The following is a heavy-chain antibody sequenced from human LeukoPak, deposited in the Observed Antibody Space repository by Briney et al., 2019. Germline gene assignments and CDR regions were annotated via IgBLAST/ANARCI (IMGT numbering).Heavy chain of an antibody. CDR1: GFAFTNVC. CDR3: TTGDDYYGSSGYFNWFDP. D-gene: IGHD3-22*01. Sequence: PGGSLKLSCTASGFAFTNVCMNWVRQAPGKGLEWVGRIKSKTDGGTTDYAAPVKGRFTIARDDSKITLYLQMNSLKIEDTAVYYCTTGDDYYGSSGYFNWFDPWGQGTLVTVSS. V-gene: IGHV3-15*01. J-gene: IGHJ5*02. CDR2: IKSKTDGGTT.